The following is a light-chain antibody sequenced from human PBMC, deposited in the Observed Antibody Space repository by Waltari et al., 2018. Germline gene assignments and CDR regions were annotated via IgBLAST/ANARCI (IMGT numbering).Light chain of an antibody. J-gene: IGKJ1*01. CDR3: QQSYGTPPT. Sequence: DIQITQSPSSLSASVGDRVTITCRASPRINWYLHWYQQKPGKAPKLLIYAASSLQSGVPSRFSVSGSGTDFTLTISSLQPEDFATYYCQQSYGTPPTFGQGTKVEIK. V-gene: IGKV1-39*01. CDR1: PRINWY. CDR2: AAS.